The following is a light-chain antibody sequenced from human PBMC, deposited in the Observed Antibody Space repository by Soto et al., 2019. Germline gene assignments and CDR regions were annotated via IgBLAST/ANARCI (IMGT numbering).Light chain of an antibody. J-gene: IGKJ4*01. CDR1: QSVSSSY. V-gene: IGKV3-20*01. CDR3: HQYDSSPLT. CDR2: GAS. Sequence: ELVLTQSPGTLSVSQGERATLSCRASQSVSSSYLAWYQQKPGQAPRLLIYGASSRATGIPDRFSGSGSGTDFTLTISRLEPEDFAVYYCHQYDSSPLTFGGGTKVEIK.